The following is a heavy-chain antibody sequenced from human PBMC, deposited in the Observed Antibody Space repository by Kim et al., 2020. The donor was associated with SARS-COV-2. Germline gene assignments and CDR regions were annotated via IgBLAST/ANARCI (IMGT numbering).Heavy chain of an antibody. Sequence: GGSLRLSCSASGFTFNTYALHWVRQAPGKGLEYVSSITSNGGSTYYAASVKGRFTISRDNSKNTLYLQMNSLRAEDTAVYYCARAHFTMIVVSYGMDVWGQGTTVTVSS. CDR3: ARAHFTMIVVSYGMDV. CDR1: GFTFNTYA. V-gene: IGHV3-64*04. CDR2: ITSNGGST. D-gene: IGHD3-22*01. J-gene: IGHJ6*02.